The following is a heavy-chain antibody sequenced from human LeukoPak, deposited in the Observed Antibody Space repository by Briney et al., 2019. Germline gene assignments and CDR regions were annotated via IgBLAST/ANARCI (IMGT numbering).Heavy chain of an antibody. D-gene: IGHD1-1*01. CDR2: INHLGSQT. CDR3: VRARFTTFVYY. V-gene: IGHV3-11*05. Sequence: GGSLRLSCAASGFTFKDFYMSWVRQAPGKGLEWVSYINHLGSQTDYADSVKGRFTISRDNAKNSLSLQMNNHSVDDTAVYYCVRARFTTFVYYWGQGTLVTVSS. J-gene: IGHJ4*02. CDR1: GFTFKDFY.